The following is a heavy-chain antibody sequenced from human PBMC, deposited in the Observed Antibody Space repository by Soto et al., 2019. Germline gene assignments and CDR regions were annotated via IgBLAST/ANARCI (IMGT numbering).Heavy chain of an antibody. CDR2: INHSGST. CDR3: AREAITLRKLFGFDP. V-gene: IGHV4-34*01. D-gene: IGHD3-10*01. J-gene: IGHJ5*02. CDR1: GGSFSGYY. Sequence: PSETLSLTCAVYGGSFSGYYWSWIRQPPGKGLEWIGEINHSGSTNYNPSLKSRVTISVDTSKNQFSLKLSSVTAADTAVYYCAREAITLRKLFGFDPWGQGTLVTVSS.